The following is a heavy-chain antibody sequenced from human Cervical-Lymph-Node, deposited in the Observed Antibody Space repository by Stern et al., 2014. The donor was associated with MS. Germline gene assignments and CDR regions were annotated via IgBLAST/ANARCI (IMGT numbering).Heavy chain of an antibody. CDR1: GFSFSGYS. Sequence: EVQLVESGGGLVQPGGSLRLSCAASGFSFSGYSMNWVRQAPGKGLAWISQISSSGNTIYTADSVKGRFTISRDNARNSLYVQMNSLRDEDTAVYYCARLVFGMDVWGQGTTVTVSS. J-gene: IGHJ6*02. CDR2: ISSSGNTI. V-gene: IGHV3-48*02. CDR3: ARLVFGMDV. D-gene: IGHD5/OR15-5a*01.